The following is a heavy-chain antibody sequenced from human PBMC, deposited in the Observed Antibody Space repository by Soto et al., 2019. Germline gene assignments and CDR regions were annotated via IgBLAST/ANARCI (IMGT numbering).Heavy chain of an antibody. D-gene: IGHD6-25*01. Sequence: SETLSLTCTVSGGSISSYYWSWIRQPPGKGLEWIGYVHDSWGSHYNPSLKSRFAISVDTSKNQFSLKLSSVTAADTAVYYCARLSGTYYYYGMDVWGQGTTVTVSS. CDR1: GGSISSYY. J-gene: IGHJ6*02. V-gene: IGHV4-59*08. CDR2: VHDSWGS. CDR3: ARLSGTYYYYGMDV.